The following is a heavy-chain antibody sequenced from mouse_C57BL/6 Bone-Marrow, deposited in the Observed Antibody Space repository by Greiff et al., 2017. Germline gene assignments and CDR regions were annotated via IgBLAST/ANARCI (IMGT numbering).Heavy chain of an antibody. CDR2: ISYDGSN. CDR3: ARRGYYGNYGWYFDV. Sequence: EVKLQESGPGLVKPSQSLSLTCSVTGYSITSGYYWNWIRQFPGNKLEWMGYISYDGSNNYNPSLKNRISITRDPSKNQFFLKLNSVTTEDTATYYCARRGYYGNYGWYFDVWGTGTTVTVSS. V-gene: IGHV3-6*01. D-gene: IGHD2-1*01. CDR1: GYSITSGYY. J-gene: IGHJ1*03.